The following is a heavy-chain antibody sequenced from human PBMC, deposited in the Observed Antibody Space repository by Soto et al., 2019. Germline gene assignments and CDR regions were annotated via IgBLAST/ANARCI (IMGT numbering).Heavy chain of an antibody. Sequence: GGSLRLSCAASGFTFSNAWMSWVRQAPGKGLEWVGRIKSKTDGGTTDYAAPVKGRFTISRDDSKNTLYLQMNSLRAEDTAVYYCARDRVGYSYGYVLGGYYGMDVWGQGTTVTVSS. D-gene: IGHD5-18*01. J-gene: IGHJ6*02. CDR1: GFTFSNAW. CDR2: IKSKTDGGTT. V-gene: IGHV3-15*01. CDR3: ARDRVGYSYGYVLGGYYGMDV.